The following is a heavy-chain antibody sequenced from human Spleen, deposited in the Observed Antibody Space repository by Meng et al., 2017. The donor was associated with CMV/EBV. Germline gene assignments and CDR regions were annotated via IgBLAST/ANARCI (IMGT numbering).Heavy chain of an antibody. Sequence: ETLSLTCTVSGGSISSNDYYWGWIRQPPGKGLEWVSAISGGGGSTYYADSVKGRFTLSRDNSRNTLYLHMNSLRAEDTAVYYCANARGNYLYYGMDVWGQGTTVTVSS. CDR2: ISGGGGST. D-gene: IGHD3-16*01. V-gene: IGHV3-23*01. CDR3: ANARGNYLYYGMDV. J-gene: IGHJ6*02. CDR1: GGSISSNDYY.